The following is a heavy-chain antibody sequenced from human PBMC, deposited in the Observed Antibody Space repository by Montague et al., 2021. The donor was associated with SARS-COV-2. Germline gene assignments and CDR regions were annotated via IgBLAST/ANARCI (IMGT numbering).Heavy chain of an antibody. CDR3: SRGGGMIRGVVDF. J-gene: IGHJ4*02. CDR2: ISRSGDST. V-gene: IGHV3-20*01. CDR1: GFTFDDYG. D-gene: IGHD3-10*01. Sequence: SLRLSCAVSGFTFDDYGMSWVRQAPGKGLEWVSGISRSGDSTAYGDSVKGRFTTSRDNAKNSLYLQMNSLRVEDTAFYHCSRGGGMIRGVVDFWGQGILVSVSS.